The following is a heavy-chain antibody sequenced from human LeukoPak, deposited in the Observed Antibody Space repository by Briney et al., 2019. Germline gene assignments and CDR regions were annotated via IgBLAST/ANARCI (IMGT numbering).Heavy chain of an antibody. J-gene: IGHJ4*02. CDR1: GFTFSGSA. V-gene: IGHV3-73*01. CDR2: IRSKANSYAT. Sequence: PGGSLRLSCAASGFTFSGSAMHWVRQASGKGLEWVGRIRSKANSYATAYAASVKGRFTISRDDSKNTAYLQMNSLKTEDTAVYYCVRDPGWMGTVNFDFWGQGTLVTVSS. D-gene: IGHD2-21*02. CDR3: VRDPGWMGTVNFDF.